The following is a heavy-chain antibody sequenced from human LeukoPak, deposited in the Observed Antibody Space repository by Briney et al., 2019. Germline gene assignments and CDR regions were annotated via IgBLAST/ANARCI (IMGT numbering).Heavy chain of an antibody. CDR2: IDKKDKGYATAT. CDR3: TRDSGTYNWFDP. D-gene: IGHD1-26*01. J-gene: IGHJ5*02. CDR1: GFTFSGSA. V-gene: IGHV3-73*01. Sequence: GGTLRLSCAASGFTFSGSAIHWVRQSSGKGLEWVGQIDKKDKGYATATAYAASVKGRFTISRDDSINTAYLQMKSLKTEDTALYYCTRDSGTYNWFDPWGQGTLVTVSS.